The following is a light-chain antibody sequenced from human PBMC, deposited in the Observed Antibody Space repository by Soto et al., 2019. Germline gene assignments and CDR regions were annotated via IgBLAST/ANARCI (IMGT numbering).Light chain of an antibody. J-gene: IGLJ1*01. CDR3: SSYTSDSSYV. V-gene: IGLV2-14*01. CDR1: SSDVGLYDY. CDR2: AVS. Sequence: QSVLTQPASVSGSPGQSITIPCTGTSSDVGLYDYVSWYQQHPGKAPQLMIYAVSNRPSGVSNRFSASKSGNTASLFVSGLQAEDEADYYCSSYTSDSSYVFGSGTKVTV.